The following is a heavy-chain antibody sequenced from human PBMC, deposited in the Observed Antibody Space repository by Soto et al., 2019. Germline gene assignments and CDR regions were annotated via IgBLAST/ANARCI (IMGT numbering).Heavy chain of an antibody. Sequence: QVQLVQSGAEVKKPGASVKVSCKASGYTFTSYDINWVRQAPGQGLEWMGWMNPNSGNSGYTQKFQGRVTMTSNTSIRTAYMELSSLRSEDTAVYYCARAPRDGMDVWGQGTTVTVSS. CDR2: MNPNSGNS. V-gene: IGHV1-8*01. J-gene: IGHJ6*02. CDR1: GYTFTSYD. CDR3: ARAPRDGMDV.